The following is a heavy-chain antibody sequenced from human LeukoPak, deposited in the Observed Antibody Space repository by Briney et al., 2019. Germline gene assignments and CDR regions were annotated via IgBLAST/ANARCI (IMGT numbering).Heavy chain of an antibody. J-gene: IGHJ3*02. CDR3: AKDYVYYGGKAAFDI. CDR1: GFTFSSYA. CDR2: ISGSGGST. Sequence: PGGSLRLSCAASGFTFSSYAMSCVRQAPGKGLEWVSAISGSGGSTYYADSVKGRSTISRDNSKNTLYLQMNSLRAEDTAVYYCAKDYVYYGGKAAFDIWGQGTMVTVSS. V-gene: IGHV3-23*01. D-gene: IGHD4-23*01.